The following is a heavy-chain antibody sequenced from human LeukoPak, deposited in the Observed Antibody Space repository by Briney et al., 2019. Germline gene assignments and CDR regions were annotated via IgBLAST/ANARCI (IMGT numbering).Heavy chain of an antibody. D-gene: IGHD3-22*01. V-gene: IGHV3-11*04. Sequence: NPGGSLRLSCAASGFTFSDYYMSWIRQAPGKGLGLVSYISSSGSTIDYADSVRSRFTISRDNAKNSLYLQMNSLRAEDTAVYYCAKDWAYYYDNYGLDYWGQGTLVTVSS. CDR3: AKDWAYYYDNYGLDY. CDR2: ISSSGSTI. CDR1: GFTFSDYY. J-gene: IGHJ4*02.